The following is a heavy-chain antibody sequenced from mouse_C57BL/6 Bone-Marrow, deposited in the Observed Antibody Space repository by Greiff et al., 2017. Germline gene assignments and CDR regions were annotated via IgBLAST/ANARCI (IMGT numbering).Heavy chain of an antibody. CDR2: ISSGGSYT. CDR1: GFTFSSYG. Sequence: EVKLVESGGDLVKPGGSLKLSCAASGFTFSSYGMSWVRQTPDKRLEWVATISSGGSYTYYPDSVKGRFTISRDNAKNTLYLQMSSLKSEDTAMYYWARHEDYYSNYDYYAMDYWGQGTSVTVSS. CDR3: ARHEDYYSNYDYYAMDY. V-gene: IGHV5-6*01. D-gene: IGHD2-5*01. J-gene: IGHJ4*01.